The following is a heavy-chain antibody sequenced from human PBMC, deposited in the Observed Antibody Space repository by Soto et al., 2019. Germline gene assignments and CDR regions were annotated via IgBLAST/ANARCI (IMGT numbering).Heavy chain of an antibody. J-gene: IGHJ6*02. D-gene: IGHD3-16*01. Sequence: ASVKVSCKASGYTFTSYGISWVRQAPGQGLEWMGWISAYNGNTNYAQKLQGRVTMTTDTSTSTAYMELRSLRSDDTAVYYCARVAGLFRSRGGNGMDVWRQGTTVTVS. CDR3: ARVAGLFRSRGGNGMDV. CDR2: ISAYNGNT. V-gene: IGHV1-18*01. CDR1: GYTFTSYG.